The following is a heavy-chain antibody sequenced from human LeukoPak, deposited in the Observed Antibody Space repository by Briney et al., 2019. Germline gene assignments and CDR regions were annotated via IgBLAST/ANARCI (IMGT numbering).Heavy chain of an antibody. Sequence: GGSLRLSCAASGFTFSSYAMSWVRQAPGKGLEWVSTITTSDGNTYYADSVKGRFTVSRDNSKNTLFLQMNSLRAEDTAVYYCAREPTGSYPDYWGQGTLVTVSP. CDR2: ITTSDGNT. V-gene: IGHV3-23*01. J-gene: IGHJ4*02. D-gene: IGHD1-26*01. CDR1: GFTFSSYA. CDR3: AREPTGSYPDY.